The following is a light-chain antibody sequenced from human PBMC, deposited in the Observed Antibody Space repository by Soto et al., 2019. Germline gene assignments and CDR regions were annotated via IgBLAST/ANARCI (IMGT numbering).Light chain of an antibody. CDR2: KAS. V-gene: IGKV1-5*03. J-gene: IGKJ1*01. Sequence: DIQMTQSPSTLSGSVGDRVTITCRASQTISSWLAWYQQKPGKAPKLLIYKASTLKSGVPSRFSGSGSGTEVTLTISSLQPDDFATYYCQHYNSYSEAFGQGTRWIS. CDR3: QHYNSYSEA. CDR1: QTISSW.